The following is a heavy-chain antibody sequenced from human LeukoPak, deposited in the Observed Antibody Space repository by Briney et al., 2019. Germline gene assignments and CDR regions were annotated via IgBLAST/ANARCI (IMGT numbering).Heavy chain of an antibody. CDR2: IKSKTDGGTT. CDR1: GFTFSNAW. CDR3: TTDPTNVYYYYYYMDV. J-gene: IGHJ6*03. Sequence: GGSLRLSCAASGFTFSNAWMSWVRQAPGKGLEWVGRIKSKTDGGTTDYAAPVKGRFTISRDDSKNTLYLQMNSLKTEGTAVYYCTTDPTNVYYYYYYMDVWGKGTTVTVSS. V-gene: IGHV3-15*01.